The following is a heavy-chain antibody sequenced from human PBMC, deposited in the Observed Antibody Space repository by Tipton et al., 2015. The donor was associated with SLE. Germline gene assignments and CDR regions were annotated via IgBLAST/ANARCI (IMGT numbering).Heavy chain of an antibody. Sequence: LRLSCAVYGGSFSGYYWSWIRQPPGKGLEWIGYLYTSWSTYYNPSLKSRVTISVDTSKNQFSLKLSSVTAADTAVYYCARDRDSSASQGGFDYWGQGTLVTVSS. D-gene: IGHD6-6*01. CDR2: LYTSWST. V-gene: IGHV4-34*01. CDR1: GGSFSGYY. J-gene: IGHJ4*02. CDR3: ARDRDSSASQGGFDY.